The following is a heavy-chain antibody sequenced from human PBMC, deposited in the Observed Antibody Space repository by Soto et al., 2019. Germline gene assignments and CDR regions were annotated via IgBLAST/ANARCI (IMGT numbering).Heavy chain of an antibody. CDR2: IYPDSGGT. CDR1: GYTFSGFY. D-gene: IGHD3-22*01. V-gene: IGHV1-2*02. J-gene: IGHJ4*02. CDR3: ARDSSSGYFDSRDYPTGFDY. Sequence: QVQLVQSGAEVKKPGASVKVSCRTSGYTFSGFYIHWVRQAPGQGLESMGWIYPDSGGTDYAQKFQGRVTMTRDTSISTAYLELRSLTSDDTAVYYCARDSSSGYFDSRDYPTGFDYWGQGTLVTVSS.